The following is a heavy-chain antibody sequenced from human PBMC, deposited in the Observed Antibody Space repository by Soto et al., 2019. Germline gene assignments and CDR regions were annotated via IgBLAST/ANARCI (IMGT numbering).Heavy chain of an antibody. CDR2: ISGSGGST. J-gene: IGHJ4*02. D-gene: IGHD3-3*01. CDR1: GFTFSSYA. CDR3: AKEEGRYYDFWSGKGPYFDY. V-gene: IGHV3-23*01. Sequence: GGSVRLACAGSGFTFSSYAMSCVRQAPGKGLEWVSAISGSGGSTYYADSVKGRFTISRDNSKNTLYLQMNSLRAEDTAVYYCAKEEGRYYDFWSGKGPYFDYWGQRTLVTVSS.